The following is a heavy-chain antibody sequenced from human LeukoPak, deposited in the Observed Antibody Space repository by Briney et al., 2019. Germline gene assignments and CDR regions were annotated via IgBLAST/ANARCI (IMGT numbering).Heavy chain of an antibody. CDR3: ARDMGATIGDAFDI. V-gene: IGHV4-4*07. D-gene: IGHD1-26*01. CDR1: GGSISSYY. CDR2: IYTSGST. J-gene: IGHJ3*02. Sequence: SETLSLTCTVSGGSISSYYWSWIRPPAGKGLEWIGRIYTSGSTNYNPSLKSRVTMSVDTSKNQFSLKLSSVTAADTAVYYCARDMGATIGDAFDIWGQGTMVTVSS.